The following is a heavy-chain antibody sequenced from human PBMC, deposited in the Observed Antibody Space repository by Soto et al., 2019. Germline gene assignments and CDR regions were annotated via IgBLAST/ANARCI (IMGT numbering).Heavy chain of an antibody. Sequence: GESLKISCKGSGYSFTSYLISWVRQMPGKGLEWMGRIDPSDSYTNYSPSFQGHVTISADKSISTAYLQWSSLKASDTAMYYCARLPTYYDILTGPSYYYYGMDVWGQGTTVTVSS. J-gene: IGHJ6*02. CDR3: ARLPTYYDILTGPSYYYYGMDV. CDR2: IDPSDSYT. D-gene: IGHD3-9*01. CDR1: GYSFTSYL. V-gene: IGHV5-10-1*01.